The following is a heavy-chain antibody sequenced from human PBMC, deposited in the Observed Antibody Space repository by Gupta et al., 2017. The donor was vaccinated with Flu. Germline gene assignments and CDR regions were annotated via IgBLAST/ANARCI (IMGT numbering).Heavy chain of an antibody. CDR3: ARSNPAARVYYYCYLDV. V-gene: IGHV4-39*02. CDR2: VYHTGTT. D-gene: IGHD2-8*01. J-gene: IGHJ6*03. CDR1: YY. Sequence: YYGGWIRQPPGKGLEWIGSVYHTGTTYYNPFLMRRVTMSLDSSRNHVALNLWSVNEDDKAVYYCARSNPAARVYYYCYLDVCGIGATVTIS.